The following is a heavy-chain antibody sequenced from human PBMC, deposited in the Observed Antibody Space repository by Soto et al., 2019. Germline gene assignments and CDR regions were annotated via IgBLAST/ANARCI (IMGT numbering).Heavy chain of an antibody. V-gene: IGHV3-66*04. CDR1: GFTVSSNY. Sequence: GGSLRLSCAASGFTVSSNYMSWVRQAPGKGLEWVSVIYSGGSTYYADSVKGRFTISRDNSKNTLYLQMNSLRAEDTAVYYCARQCRGVTCHWFVPWGQGTLVTVSS. CDR2: IYSGGST. J-gene: IGHJ5*02. D-gene: IGHD2-15*01. CDR3: ARQCRGVTCHWFVP.